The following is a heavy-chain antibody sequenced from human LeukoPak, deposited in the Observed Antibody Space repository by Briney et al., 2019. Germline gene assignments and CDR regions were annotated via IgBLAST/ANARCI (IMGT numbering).Heavy chain of an antibody. CDR2: ISYDGSNK. D-gene: IGHD3-3*01. CDR3: AKDREYYDFWSGYSNWFDP. V-gene: IGHV3-30*18. J-gene: IGHJ5*02. CDR1: GFTFSSYG. Sequence: GGSLRLSCAASGFTFSSYGMHWVRQAPGKELEWVAVISYDGSNKYYADSVKGRFTISRDNSKSTLYLQMNSLRAEDTAVYYCAKDREYYDFWSGYSNWFDPWGQGTLVTVSS.